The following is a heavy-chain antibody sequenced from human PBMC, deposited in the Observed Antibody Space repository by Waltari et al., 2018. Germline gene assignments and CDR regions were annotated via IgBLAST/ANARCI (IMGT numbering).Heavy chain of an antibody. V-gene: IGHV4-39*01. CDR2: IDYSGST. Sequence: QLQLQESGPGLVKPSETLSLTCTVSGGSISSSSYYWGWIRQPPGKGLEWIGSIDYSGSTYYTPSLKSRVTISVDTSKNQLSLKLSSVTAADTAVYYCARNYDFWSGYYLFQHWGQGTLVTVSS. D-gene: IGHD3-3*01. J-gene: IGHJ1*01. CDR1: GGSISSSSYY. CDR3: ARNYDFWSGYYLFQH.